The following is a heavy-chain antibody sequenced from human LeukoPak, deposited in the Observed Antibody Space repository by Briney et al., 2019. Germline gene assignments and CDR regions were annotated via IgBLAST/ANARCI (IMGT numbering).Heavy chain of an antibody. D-gene: IGHD2-21*02. CDR2: IIPILGIA. V-gene: IGHV1-69*04. J-gene: IGHJ6*02. Sequence: SVKVSCTASGGTFSSYAISWVRQAPGQGLEWMGRIIPILGIANYAQKFQGRVTITADKSTSTAYMELSSLRSEDTAVYYCARGKVVVTAIDYYYYGMDVWGQGTTVTVSS. CDR3: ARGKVVVTAIDYYYYGMDV. CDR1: GGTFSSYA.